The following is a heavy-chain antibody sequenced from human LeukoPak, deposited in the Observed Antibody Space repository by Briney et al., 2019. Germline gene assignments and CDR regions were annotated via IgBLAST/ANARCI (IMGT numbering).Heavy chain of an antibody. CDR2: ISSSSSYI. CDR3: ATISAVVGATV. V-gene: IGHV3-21*01. Sequence: PGGSLRLSCEASGFSLSGSWMNWVRQAPGKGLEWVSSISSSSSYIYYADSVKGRFTISRDNAKNSLYLQMNSLRAEDTAVYYCATISAVVGATVWGQGTLVTVSS. D-gene: IGHD1-26*01. J-gene: IGHJ4*02. CDR1: GFSLSGSW.